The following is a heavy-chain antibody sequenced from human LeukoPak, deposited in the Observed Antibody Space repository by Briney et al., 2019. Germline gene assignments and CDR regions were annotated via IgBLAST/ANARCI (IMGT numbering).Heavy chain of an antibody. J-gene: IGHJ4*02. D-gene: IGHD3-22*01. Sequence: ASVKVSCKASGYTFTTYNINWVRQAPGQGLEWMGWISGYNGNTNYAQKLQGRVTMTTDTSTSTAYMELRSLKSDDTAVYYCASLKNYYDSSGYYPQYYFDYWGQGTLVTVSS. CDR1: GYTFTTYN. V-gene: IGHV1-18*01. CDR2: ISGYNGNT. CDR3: ASLKNYYDSSGYYPQYYFDY.